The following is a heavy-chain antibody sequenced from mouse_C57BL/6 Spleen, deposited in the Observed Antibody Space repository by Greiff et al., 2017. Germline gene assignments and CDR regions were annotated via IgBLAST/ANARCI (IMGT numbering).Heavy chain of an antibody. D-gene: IGHD2-1*01. Sequence: QVQLQQSGAELVKPGASVKLSCKASGYTFTSSWMHWVKQRPGRGLEWIGRIDPNSGGTKYNEKLKSKDTLTVDKPSSTAYMQLSCLTSEDSAVYYCARSNYGNWYFDVWGTGTTVTVAS. CDR3: ARSNYGNWYFDV. V-gene: IGHV1-72*01. CDR1: GYTFTSSW. J-gene: IGHJ1*03. CDR2: IDPNSGGT.